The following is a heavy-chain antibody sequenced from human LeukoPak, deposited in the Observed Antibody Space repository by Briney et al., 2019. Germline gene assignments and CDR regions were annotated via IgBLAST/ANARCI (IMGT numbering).Heavy chain of an antibody. J-gene: IGHJ4*02. CDR3: ARDNDSRDPPHFDY. Sequence: GGSLRLSCAASGFTFNNYAMSWVRQAPGKGLEWVSAISGSGSSTYYADSVKGRFTISRDNSKNTLYLQMNSLRAEDTAVYYCARDNDSRDPPHFDYWGQGTLVTVSS. D-gene: IGHD3-16*01. V-gene: IGHV3-23*01. CDR1: GFTFNNYA. CDR2: ISGSGSST.